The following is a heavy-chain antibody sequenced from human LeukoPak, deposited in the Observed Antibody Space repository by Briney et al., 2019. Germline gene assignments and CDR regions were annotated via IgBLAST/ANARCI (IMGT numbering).Heavy chain of an antibody. J-gene: IGHJ4*02. CDR2: IHSSGST. CDR3: ARSLMYYNILTGYSPQNFDY. Sequence: PSETLSLACTVSGGSISSYYWSWIRQPPGKGLEWFGYIHSSGSTSYDPSLKSRVTISVDTSKNQFSLKLSSVTAADTAVYYCARSLMYYNILTGYSPQNFDYWGQGTLVTVSS. D-gene: IGHD3-9*01. CDR1: GGSISSYY. V-gene: IGHV4-59*01.